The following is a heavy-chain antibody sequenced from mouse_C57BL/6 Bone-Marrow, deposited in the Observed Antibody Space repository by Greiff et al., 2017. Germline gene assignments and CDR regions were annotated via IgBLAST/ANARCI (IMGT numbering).Heavy chain of an antibody. Sequence: QVHVKQPGAELVKPGASVKLSCKASGYTFTSYWMQWVKQRPGQGLEWIGEIDPSDRYTNYNQKFKGKATLTVDPSSSTAYMQLSRLTSENSAVYYCERGYYERNAMDYWGQGTTVTVSS. CDR2: IDPSDRYT. CDR3: ERGYYERNAMDY. J-gene: IGHJ4*01. V-gene: IGHV1-50*01. D-gene: IGHD2-3*01. CDR1: GYTFTSYW.